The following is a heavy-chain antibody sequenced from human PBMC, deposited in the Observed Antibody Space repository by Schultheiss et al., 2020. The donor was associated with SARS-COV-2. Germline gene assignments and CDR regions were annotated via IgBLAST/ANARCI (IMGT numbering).Heavy chain of an antibody. J-gene: IGHJ4*02. Sequence: GGSLRLSCAASGFTFSSYAMHWVRQAPGKGLEWVAVISYDGSNKYYADSVKGRFTISRDNSKNTLYLQMNSLRAEDTAVYYCAKTLKRIAVAGTDFDYWGQGTLVTVSS. D-gene: IGHD6-19*01. CDR1: GFTFSSYA. V-gene: IGHV3-30-3*02. CDR3: AKTLKRIAVAGTDFDY. CDR2: ISYDGSNK.